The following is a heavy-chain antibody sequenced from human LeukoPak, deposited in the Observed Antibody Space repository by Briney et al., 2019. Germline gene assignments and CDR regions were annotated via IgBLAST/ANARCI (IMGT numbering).Heavy chain of an antibody. CDR1: GGSFSGNY. Sequence: KPSETLSLTCAVYGGSFSGNYWSWIRQPPGKGLECIGEINHSGSTNYNPSLKSRVTISVDTSKNQFSLKLSSVTAADTAVYYCARSYCSSTSCYAVGGGWFDPWGQGTLVTVSS. J-gene: IGHJ5*02. V-gene: IGHV4-34*01. CDR2: INHSGST. CDR3: ARSYCSSTSCYAVGGGWFDP. D-gene: IGHD2-2*01.